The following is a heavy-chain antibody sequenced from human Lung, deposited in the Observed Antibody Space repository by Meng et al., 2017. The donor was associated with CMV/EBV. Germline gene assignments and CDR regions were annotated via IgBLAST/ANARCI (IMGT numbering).Heavy chain of an antibody. V-gene: IGHV3-30*02. Sequence: SCAASGFTFSSYGMHWVRQAPGKGLEWVSFIRYDGSNKYYADSVKGRFIISRDNSKNTLYLQMNSLRAEDTAVYYCAKDYSFDYWGQGTLVTVSS. CDR2: IRYDGSNK. J-gene: IGHJ4*02. CDR1: GFTFSSYG. CDR3: AKDYSFDY. D-gene: IGHD1-26*01.